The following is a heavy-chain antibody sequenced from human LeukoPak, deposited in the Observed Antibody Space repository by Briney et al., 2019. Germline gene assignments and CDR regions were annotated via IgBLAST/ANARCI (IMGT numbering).Heavy chain of an antibody. V-gene: IGHV3-23*01. CDR1: GFTFSSYA. D-gene: IGHD1-1*01. CDR2: ISGSGVST. CDR3: AKDLRHQLGNY. J-gene: IGHJ4*02. Sequence: GGSLRLSCAASGFTFSSYAMSWVRQAPGKGLEWVSTISGSGVSTYYADSVKGRFTISRDNSKNTLYLQMNSLRAEDTAVYYCAKDLRHQLGNYWGQGTLVTVSS.